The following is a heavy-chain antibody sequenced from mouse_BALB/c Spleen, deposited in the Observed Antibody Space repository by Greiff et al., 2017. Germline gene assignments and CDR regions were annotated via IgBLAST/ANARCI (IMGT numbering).Heavy chain of an antibody. D-gene: IGHD2-14*01. Sequence: QVQLKESGPGLVAPSQSLSITCTVSGFSLTSYGVHWVHQPPGKGLEWLGVIWAGGSTNYNSALMSRLSISKDNSKSQVFLKMNSLQTDDTAMYYCARGEDRYDDPGGYWGQGTSVTVSS. CDR1: GFSLTSYG. CDR3: ARGEDRYDDPGGY. V-gene: IGHV2-9*02. J-gene: IGHJ4*01. CDR2: IWAGGST.